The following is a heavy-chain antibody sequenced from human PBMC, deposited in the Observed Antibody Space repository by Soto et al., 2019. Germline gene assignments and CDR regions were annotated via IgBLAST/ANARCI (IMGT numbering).Heavy chain of an antibody. CDR2: INHSGST. Sequence: SETLSLTCAVYGGSFSAYYWSWIRQPPGKGLEWIGEINHSGSTNYNSSLKSRVTISVDTSKNQFSLKLTSLTAADTAIYYCARGGRQQLVRTLFYGMDVWGQGTTVTVPS. J-gene: IGHJ6*02. CDR1: GGSFSAYY. V-gene: IGHV4-34*01. D-gene: IGHD6-13*01. CDR3: ARGGRQQLVRTLFYGMDV.